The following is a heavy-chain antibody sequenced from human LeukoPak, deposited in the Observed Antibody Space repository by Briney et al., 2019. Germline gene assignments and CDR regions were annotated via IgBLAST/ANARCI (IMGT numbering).Heavy chain of an antibody. CDR1: GGSISSSSYY. Sequence: ASETLSLTCTVSGGSISSSSYYWGWIRQPPGKGLEWIGSIYYSGSTYYNPSLKSRVTISVDTSKNQFSLKLSSVTAADTAVYYCAREKEWLALYYGMDVWGQGTTVTVSS. CDR2: IYYSGST. V-gene: IGHV4-39*02. CDR3: AREKEWLALYYGMDV. J-gene: IGHJ6*02. D-gene: IGHD6-19*01.